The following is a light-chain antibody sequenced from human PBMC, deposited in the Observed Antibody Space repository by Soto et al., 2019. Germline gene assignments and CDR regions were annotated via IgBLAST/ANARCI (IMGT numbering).Light chain of an antibody. CDR1: QSVSSIY. J-gene: IGKJ3*01. CDR3: QHYCSSPRT. Sequence: EIVLTQSPGTLSLSPGERATLSCRASQSVSSIYLAWYQQKAGQAPRLLIYGASNRATGIPDRFSGSGSGTDFTLTISSLQPEDFSVYYCQHYCSSPRTFGPGTKVHIK. CDR2: GAS. V-gene: IGKV3-20*01.